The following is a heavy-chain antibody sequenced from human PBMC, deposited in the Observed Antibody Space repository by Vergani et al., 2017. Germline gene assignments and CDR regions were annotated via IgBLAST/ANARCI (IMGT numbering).Heavy chain of an antibody. D-gene: IGHD6-19*01. Sequence: QVQLVQSGAEVKRPGASVKVSCKASGYTFTGYYLHWVRLAPGQGLEWMGWINTNSGNPTYAPGFTGRFVFSLDTSVSTAYLQISGLKAEDSAVYYCARGRQWRLTEYLYGMDVWGQGTTVTVSS. CDR2: INTNSGNP. CDR3: ARGRQWRLTEYLYGMDV. J-gene: IGHJ6*02. V-gene: IGHV7-4-1*02. CDR1: GYTFTGYY.